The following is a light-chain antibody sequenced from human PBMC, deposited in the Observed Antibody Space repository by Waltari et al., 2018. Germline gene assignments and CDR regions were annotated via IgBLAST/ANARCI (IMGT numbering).Light chain of an antibody. V-gene: IGKV1-39*01. Sequence: DIQMTQSPSSLSASIGDRVTITCRASQNIGKYLNWYQHKPGKAPKLLIYAASSLLSGVPSRFSGNGSGTDFTFTISSLQPEDFATYYCQQSSSTPQSTFGQGTRLEIK. CDR2: AAS. CDR1: QNIGKY. CDR3: QQSSSTPQST. J-gene: IGKJ5*01.